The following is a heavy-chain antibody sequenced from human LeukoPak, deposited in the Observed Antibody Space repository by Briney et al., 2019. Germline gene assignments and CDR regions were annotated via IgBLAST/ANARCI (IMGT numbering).Heavy chain of an antibody. Sequence: GGSLRLSCAASGFTFSDYYMSWIRQAPGKGLEWVAVISPDGSYKDYVDSVKGRFSISRDNSKNTVYVQMNSLRPEDTAVYYCTQFDYWGQGTLVTVSS. J-gene: IGHJ4*02. CDR3: TQFDY. CDR1: GFTFSDYY. V-gene: IGHV3-30*18. CDR2: ISPDGSYK.